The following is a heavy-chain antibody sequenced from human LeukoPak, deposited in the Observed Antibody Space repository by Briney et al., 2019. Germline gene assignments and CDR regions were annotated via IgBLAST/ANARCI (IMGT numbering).Heavy chain of an antibody. V-gene: IGHV3-23*01. CDR1: GFTFSSYA. Sequence: TGGSLRLSCAASGFTFSSYAMSWVRQAPGKGLEWVSAISGSGGSTYYADSVKGRFTISRDNSKNTLYLQMNSPRAEDTAVYYCAKDRYDSSGYPSDWGQGTLVTVSS. CDR2: ISGSGGST. D-gene: IGHD3-22*01. J-gene: IGHJ4*02. CDR3: AKDRYDSSGYPSD.